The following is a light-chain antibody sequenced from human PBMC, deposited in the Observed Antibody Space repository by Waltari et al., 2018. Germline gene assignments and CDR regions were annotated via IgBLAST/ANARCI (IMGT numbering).Light chain of an antibody. Sequence: DIEMTQSPSSLSASVGDRVTITCRASQVITRWLAWYQQKPGKAPKSLISTISTLQTGVPSRFSGSGSGTEFTLTISSLQPEDFATYYYQQYTSYPLTFGGGTKVEIK. CDR1: QVITRW. CDR2: TIS. CDR3: QQYTSYPLT. V-gene: IGKV1D-16*01. J-gene: IGKJ4*01.